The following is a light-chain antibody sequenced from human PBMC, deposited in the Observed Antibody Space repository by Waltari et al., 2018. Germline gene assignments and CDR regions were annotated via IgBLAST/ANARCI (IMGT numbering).Light chain of an antibody. CDR1: QPVGTY. Sequence: EIVLTPSPAPLSLSPGDRATLFCGASQPVGTYLAWYRQKPGQPPRLLIFDASSRATVNPAKFRGSGSGTDFTLTVSNLEPEDFAVYCCQQRSSWPYTFGQGTRLEI. CDR2: DAS. V-gene: IGKV3-11*01. CDR3: QQRSSWPYT. J-gene: IGKJ2*01.